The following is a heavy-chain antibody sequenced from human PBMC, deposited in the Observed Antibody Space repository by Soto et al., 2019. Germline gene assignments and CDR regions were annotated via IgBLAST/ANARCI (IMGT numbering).Heavy chain of an antibody. Sequence: SVNVSCKASGGTFSRYVSSWVRQAPGQGLEWMGGIIPILGTANYAQKFQGRVTITADKSTSTAYMELSSLRSEDTAVYYCATAAYYDFLSGAWRSDYWGKGTMVSVSA. V-gene: IGHV1-69*10. CDR2: IIPILGTA. D-gene: IGHD3-3*01. J-gene: IGHJ4*02. CDR1: GGTFSRYV. CDR3: ATAAYYDFLSGAWRSDY.